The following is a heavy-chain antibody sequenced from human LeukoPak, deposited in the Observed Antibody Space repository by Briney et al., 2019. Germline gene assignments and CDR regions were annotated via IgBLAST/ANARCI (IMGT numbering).Heavy chain of an antibody. CDR1: GYTFTSYY. CDR3: ARYKWSGYHLDY. CDR2: VNPSGAST. J-gene: IGHJ4*02. V-gene: IGHV1-46*01. D-gene: IGHD3-3*01. Sequence: ASVKVSCKASGYTFTSYYMHWVRQAPGQGLEWMGIVNPSGASTSYAQKFQGRVTMTRDTSISTAYMELSRLRSDDTAVYYCARYKWSGYHLDYWGQGTLVTVSS.